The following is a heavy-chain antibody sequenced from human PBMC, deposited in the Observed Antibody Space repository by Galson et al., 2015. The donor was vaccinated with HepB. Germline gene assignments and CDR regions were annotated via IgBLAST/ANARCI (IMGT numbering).Heavy chain of an antibody. Sequence: SLRLSCAASGFSFSSYAMSWVRQAPGKGLEWVSAISGSGGSTYYADSVKGRFTISRDNSKNTLYLQMNSLRAEDTAVYYCAKVLWQQLPSGNFQHWGQGTLVTVSS. J-gene: IGHJ1*01. CDR1: GFSFSSYA. D-gene: IGHD6-13*01. V-gene: IGHV3-23*01. CDR2: ISGSGGST. CDR3: AKVLWQQLPSGNFQH.